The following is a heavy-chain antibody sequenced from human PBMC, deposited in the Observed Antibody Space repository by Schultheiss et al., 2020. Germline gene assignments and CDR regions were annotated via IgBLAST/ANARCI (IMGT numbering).Heavy chain of an antibody. CDR3: ASGELFHHFDY. D-gene: IGHD3-10*01. J-gene: IGHJ4*02. CDR1: GGSISSYY. CDR2: IYDSGIT. V-gene: IGHV4-59*12. Sequence: SETLSLTCTVSGGSISSYYWSWIRQPPGKGLEWIGYIYDSGITNYNPSLESRVTMSVDTSKNQFSLKLSSVTAADTAVYYCASGELFHHFDYWGQGTLVTVSS.